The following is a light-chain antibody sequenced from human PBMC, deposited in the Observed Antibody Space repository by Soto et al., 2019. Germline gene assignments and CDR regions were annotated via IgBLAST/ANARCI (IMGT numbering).Light chain of an antibody. CDR3: HTYNSYSLHT. CDR1: QSISVW. Sequence: DIQMTQSPSTLSASVGDRVTITCRASQSISVWLAWYQQKAGKAPNLLIYKASRLESGVPSRFSGRGSGTEFTLTISSLQPDDCATYYCHTYNSYSLHTFGQGTKVDIK. V-gene: IGKV1-5*03. J-gene: IGKJ2*01. CDR2: KAS.